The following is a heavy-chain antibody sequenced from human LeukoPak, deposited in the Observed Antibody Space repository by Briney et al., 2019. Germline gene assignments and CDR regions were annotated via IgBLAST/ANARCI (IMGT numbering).Heavy chain of an antibody. V-gene: IGHV1-8*01. Sequence: EASVRVSCKSSGYTYTSYDINWVRQATGQGLEWMGWMNPNSGNTVYAQKFQGRVTMTRNTTISTAYMELSSLRSEDTAVYYCARGPYSSSLHDAFDIWGQGTMVTVSS. J-gene: IGHJ3*02. CDR2: MNPNSGNT. CDR3: ARGPYSSSLHDAFDI. D-gene: IGHD6-6*01. CDR1: GYTYTSYD.